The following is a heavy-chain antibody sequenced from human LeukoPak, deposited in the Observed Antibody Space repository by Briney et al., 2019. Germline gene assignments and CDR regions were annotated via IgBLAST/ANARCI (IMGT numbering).Heavy chain of an antibody. CDR3: ARVPSLYYYGSGSKYGMDV. D-gene: IGHD3-10*01. Sequence: SETLSLTCTVSGGSISSSSYYWGWIRQPPGKGLEWIGSIYYSGSTYYNPSLKSRVTISVDTSKNQFSLKLSSVTAADTAVYYCARVPSLYYYGSGSKYGMDVWGQGTTVTVSS. CDR1: GGSISSSSYY. CDR2: IYYSGST. J-gene: IGHJ6*02. V-gene: IGHV4-39*07.